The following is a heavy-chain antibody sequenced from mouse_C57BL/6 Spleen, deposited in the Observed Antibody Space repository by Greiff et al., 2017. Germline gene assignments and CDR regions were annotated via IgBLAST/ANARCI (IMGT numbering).Heavy chain of an antibody. J-gene: IGHJ2*01. CDR3: ARHYYGSSYGGY. V-gene: IGHV1-7*01. Sequence: QVQLKQSGAELAKPGASVKLSCKASGYTFTSYWMHWVKQRPGQGLEWIGYINPSSGYTKYNQKFKDKATLTADKSSSTAYMQLSSLTYEYSAVYYCARHYYGSSYGGYWGQGTTLTVSS. D-gene: IGHD1-1*01. CDR1: GYTFTSYW. CDR2: INPSSGYT.